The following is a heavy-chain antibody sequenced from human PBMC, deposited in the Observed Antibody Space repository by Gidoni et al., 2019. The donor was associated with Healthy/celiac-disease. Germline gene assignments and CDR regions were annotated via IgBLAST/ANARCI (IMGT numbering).Heavy chain of an antibody. CDR1: GYNFTRYG. Sequence: QVQLVQSGAEVKKPGASVKVSCKASGYNFTRYGISWVRQAPGQGREWMGWISAYNGNKNYAQKLQGRVTMTTDTSTSTAYMELRSLRSDDTAVYYCARSRYYDSSGLFDYWGQGTLVTVSS. J-gene: IGHJ4*02. CDR2: ISAYNGNK. CDR3: ARSRYYDSSGLFDY. D-gene: IGHD3-22*01. V-gene: IGHV1-18*01.